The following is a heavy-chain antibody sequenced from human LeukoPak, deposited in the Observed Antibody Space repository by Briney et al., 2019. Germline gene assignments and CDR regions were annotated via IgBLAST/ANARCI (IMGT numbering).Heavy chain of an antibody. V-gene: IGHV4-34*01. J-gene: IGHJ4*02. CDR3: ARGAVVVAATPIPFDY. D-gene: IGHD2-15*01. Sequence: KTSETLSLTCAVYGGSFSVYYWSWIRQPPGKGLEWIGEINHSGSTNYNPSLKSRVTISVDTSKNQFSLKLSSVTAADTAVYYCARGAVVVAATPIPFDYWGQGTLVTVSS. CDR2: INHSGST. CDR1: GGSFSVYY.